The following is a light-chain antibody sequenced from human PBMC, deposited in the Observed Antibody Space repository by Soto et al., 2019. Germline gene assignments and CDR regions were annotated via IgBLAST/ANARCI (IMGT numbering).Light chain of an antibody. CDR1: QSVSSSY. CDR2: DAS. J-gene: IGKJ1*01. CDR3: QQRSYWPPWT. Sequence: RIIQSVSSSYLAWYQQKPGQAPRLLIYDASNRATGIPARFSGSGSETDFTLTIMRLEPECCAVYYCQQRSYWPPWTYGQGTRVDIK. V-gene: IGKV3-11*01.